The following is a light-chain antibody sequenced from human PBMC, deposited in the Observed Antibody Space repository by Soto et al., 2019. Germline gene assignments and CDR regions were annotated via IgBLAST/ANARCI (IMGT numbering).Light chain of an antibody. V-gene: IGLV2-14*01. Sequence: ALTQPASVSGSPGQSITISCTGTSSDVGSYNFVSWYQQLPGKAPKLMSYEVSNRPSGVSNRFSGSKSGNTASLTISGLQAEDEADYYCSSYTTSSNYVFGSGTKVTVL. CDR1: SSDVGSYNF. J-gene: IGLJ1*01. CDR3: SSYTTSSNYV. CDR2: EVS.